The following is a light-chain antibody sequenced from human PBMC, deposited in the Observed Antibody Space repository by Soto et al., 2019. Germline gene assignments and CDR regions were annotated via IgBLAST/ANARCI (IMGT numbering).Light chain of an antibody. CDR2: GAS. CDR3: QQYNNWPRT. Sequence: IVMTQSPDTLSVSPGERATLSCRASQSVSSNLAWYQQKPGQAPRLLIYGASTRATGIPARFSGSGSGTEFTLTISSLQSEDFGVYYCQQYNNWPRTFGQGTKVDIK. J-gene: IGKJ1*01. CDR1: QSVSSN. V-gene: IGKV3-15*01.